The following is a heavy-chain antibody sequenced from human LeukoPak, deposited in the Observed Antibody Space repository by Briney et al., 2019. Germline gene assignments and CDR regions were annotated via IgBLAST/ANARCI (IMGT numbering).Heavy chain of an antibody. CDR1: GGSISSYY. J-gene: IGHJ4*02. D-gene: IGHD2-2*01. CDR3: TRELGVPAATADY. Sequence: PSETLSLTCTVSGGSISSYYWSWIRQPPGKGLEWIGYIYYSGNTNYNPSLKSRVTISIDTSKNQFSLKLSSVTAADTAVYYCTRELGVPAATADYWGQGTLVTVSS. V-gene: IGHV4-59*01. CDR2: IYYSGNT.